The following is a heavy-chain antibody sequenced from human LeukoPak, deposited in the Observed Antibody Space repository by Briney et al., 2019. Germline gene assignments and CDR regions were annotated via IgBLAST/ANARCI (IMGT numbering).Heavy chain of an antibody. Sequence: GGSLTLSCAASGFTFSGCAMNWVRQAPGKGLEWVSAINGGGSTTYYANSVKGRFTISRDNSKNTIYLQMNSLGAEDTAVYYCAKGPHYDFWNGYYIDYWGQGTLVIVSS. CDR1: GFTFSGCA. CDR3: AKGPHYDFWNGYYIDY. J-gene: IGHJ4*02. D-gene: IGHD3-3*01. V-gene: IGHV3-23*01. CDR2: INGGGSTT.